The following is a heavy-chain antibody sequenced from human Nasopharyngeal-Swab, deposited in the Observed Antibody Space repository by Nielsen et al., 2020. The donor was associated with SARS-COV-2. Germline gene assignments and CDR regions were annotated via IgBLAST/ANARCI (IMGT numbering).Heavy chain of an antibody. D-gene: IGHD6-19*01. Sequence: IRQPLGKGLEWVSGISWNRGSMDDADSGKGRYTISRYNAKNSLYLQMNSLRAEDTALYYCANGLLNSSGCASHYYGIDVWGQGTTVTVSS. V-gene: IGHV3-9*01. CDR3: ANGLLNSSGCASHYYGIDV. CDR2: ISWNRGSM. J-gene: IGHJ6*02.